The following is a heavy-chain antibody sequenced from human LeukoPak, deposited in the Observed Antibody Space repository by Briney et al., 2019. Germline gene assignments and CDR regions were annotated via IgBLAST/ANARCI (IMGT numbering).Heavy chain of an antibody. J-gene: IGHJ4*02. V-gene: IGHV3-23*01. Sequence: TGGSLRLSCAASGFTVSDYSTSWVRQAPGKGLEWVSAISGSGSYTDYADSVKGRFTISKDNSKNTLYMRMSSLKTEDTAVYYCSRLGVTAAGLQREDIIDYWGQGTLVTVSS. CDR3: SRLGVTAAGLQREDIIDY. D-gene: IGHD6-13*01. CDR2: ISGSGSYT. CDR1: GFTVSDYS.